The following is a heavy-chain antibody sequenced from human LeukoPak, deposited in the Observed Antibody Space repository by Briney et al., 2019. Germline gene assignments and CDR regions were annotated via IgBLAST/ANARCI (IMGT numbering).Heavy chain of an antibody. CDR2: ISAYNGNT. D-gene: IGHD6-19*01. CDR3: ARDSDSSGWYTAFDP. V-gene: IGHV1-18*01. Sequence: ASVKVSCKASGYTFIRYGISWVRQAPGQGLEWMGWISAYNGNTNYAQKLQGRVTMTTDTSTSTAYMELRSLRSDDTAVYYCARDSDSSGWYTAFDPWGQGTLVTVSS. CDR1: GYTFIRYG. J-gene: IGHJ5*02.